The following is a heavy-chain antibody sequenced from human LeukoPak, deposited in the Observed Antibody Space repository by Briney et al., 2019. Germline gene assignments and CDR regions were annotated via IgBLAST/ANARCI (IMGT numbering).Heavy chain of an antibody. CDR1: GGTFSSYA. Sequence: SVKVSCKASGGTFSSYAISWVRQAPGQGLEWMGGIIPIFGTANYAQKFQGRVTITTDESKSTAYMELSSLRSEDTAVYYCARLNGDDSSGYYLGAGYMDVWGKGTTVTVSS. CDR3: ARLNGDDSSGYYLGAGYMDV. J-gene: IGHJ6*03. V-gene: IGHV1-69*05. CDR2: IIPIFGTA. D-gene: IGHD3-22*01.